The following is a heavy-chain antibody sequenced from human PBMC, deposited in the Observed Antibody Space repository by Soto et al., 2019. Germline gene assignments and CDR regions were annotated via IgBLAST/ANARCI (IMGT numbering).Heavy chain of an antibody. J-gene: IGHJ5*02. CDR2: INHSGST. CDR1: GGSFSGYY. D-gene: IGHD2-15*01. CDR3: ARGGYCSGGSCYSFYLAWFDP. Sequence: SSETLSLTCAVYGGSFSGYYWSWIRQPPGKGLEWIGEINHSGSTNYNPSLKSRVTISVDTSKNQFSLKLSSVTAADTAVYYCARGGYCSGGSCYSFYLAWFDPWGQGTLVTVSS. V-gene: IGHV4-34*01.